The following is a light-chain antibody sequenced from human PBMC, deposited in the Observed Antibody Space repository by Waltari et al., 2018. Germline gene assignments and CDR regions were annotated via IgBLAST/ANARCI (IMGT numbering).Light chain of an antibody. CDR1: SSHLGNHYH. CDR2: EVS. J-gene: IGLJ2*01. V-gene: IGLV2-23*02. Sequence: QPALTQPASVSGSPGQSITISCTRTSSHLGNHYHACWYQKHPDKVPKLIIYEVSKRPSGVSDRFSGSKSGNTASLTISGLQAEDEADYYCLSYAATVSFGFGGGTKLTVL. CDR3: LSYAATVSFG.